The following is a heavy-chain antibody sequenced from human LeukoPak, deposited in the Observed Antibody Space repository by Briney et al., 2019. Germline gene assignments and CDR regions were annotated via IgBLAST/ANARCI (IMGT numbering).Heavy chain of an antibody. CDR3: AKSRGSGLFDY. J-gene: IGHJ4*02. CDR2: ISSSDSTI. Sequence: GGSLRLSCAASGFTFSSYEMNWVRQAPGKGLEWVSYISSSDSTIYYADSVKGRFTISRDNSKNTLYVQMNSPRAEDTAVYYCAKSRGSGLFDYGGQGTLVTVAS. V-gene: IGHV3-48*03. D-gene: IGHD3-10*01. CDR1: GFTFSSYE.